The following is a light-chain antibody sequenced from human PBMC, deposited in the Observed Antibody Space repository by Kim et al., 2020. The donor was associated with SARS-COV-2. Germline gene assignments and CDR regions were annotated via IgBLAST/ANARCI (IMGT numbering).Light chain of an antibody. V-gene: IGKV3-11*01. J-gene: IGKJ5*01. Sequence: SPGGSATLSWRASQSVSSYLAWYQQKPGQAPRLVSYDASNRATGIPARFSGSGSGTDFTLTISSLEPEDFAVYYCQQRSNWPSITFGQGTRREIK. CDR3: QQRSNWPSIT. CDR2: DAS. CDR1: QSVSSY.